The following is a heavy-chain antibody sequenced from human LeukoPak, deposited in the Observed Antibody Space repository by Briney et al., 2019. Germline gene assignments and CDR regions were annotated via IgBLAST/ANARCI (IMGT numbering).Heavy chain of an antibody. V-gene: IGHV1-46*01. Sequence: ASVKVSCKASGYTFTSYYMHWVRQAPGQGLEWMGIINPSGGSTSYAQKFQGRVTMTRDTSTSTDYMELSSLRSEDTAVYYCAREGSSWFQFDYWGQGTLVTVSS. J-gene: IGHJ4*02. CDR2: INPSGGST. CDR1: GYTFTSYY. CDR3: AREGSSWFQFDY. D-gene: IGHD6-13*01.